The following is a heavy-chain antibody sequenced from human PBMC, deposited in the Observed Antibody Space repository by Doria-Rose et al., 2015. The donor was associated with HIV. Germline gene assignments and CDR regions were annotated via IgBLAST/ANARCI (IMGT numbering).Heavy chain of an antibody. V-gene: IGHV4-34*01. J-gene: IGHJ6*02. Sequence: QVQLQESGAGLVKPSETLSLTCAVFGGSFSGYYWSWIRQPPGKGLEWIGEINHSGSTDYKTSLKIRVTISLDTSKTLFSVKLSSVTAADTAVYYCARGLLRGGWNDVDYYYGMDVWGQGTTVTVSS. CDR2: INHSGST. D-gene: IGHD1-1*01. CDR3: ARGLLRGGWNDVDYYYGMDV. CDR1: GGSFSGYY.